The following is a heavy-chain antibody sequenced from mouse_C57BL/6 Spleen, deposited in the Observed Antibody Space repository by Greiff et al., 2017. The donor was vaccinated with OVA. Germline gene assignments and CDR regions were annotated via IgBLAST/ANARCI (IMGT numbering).Heavy chain of an antibody. D-gene: IGHD2-3*01. Sequence: VQLQQSGPVLVKPGASVKMSCKASGYTFTDYYMNWVKQSHGKSLEWIGVINPYNGGTSYNQKFKGKATLTVDKSSSTAYMELNSLTSEDSAVYYCARGGAYDYVDYWGQGTTLTVSS. J-gene: IGHJ2*01. CDR1: GYTFTDYY. CDR2: INPYNGGT. V-gene: IGHV1-19*01. CDR3: ARGGAYDYVDY.